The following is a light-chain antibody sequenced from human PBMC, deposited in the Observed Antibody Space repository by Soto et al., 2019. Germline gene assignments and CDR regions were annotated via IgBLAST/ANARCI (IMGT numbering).Light chain of an antibody. CDR2: AAS. Sequence: DLQVTQSPSSLSASVGDKVTITCRAGRDITTYLNWYQQKPGKAPNLLIYAASNLQSGVPSRFSGSGSGTDFTLTISGLQPEDFGTYYCQQSYSAPRTFGQGTKVTVK. CDR1: RDITTY. CDR3: QQSYSAPRT. J-gene: IGKJ1*01. V-gene: IGKV1-39*01.